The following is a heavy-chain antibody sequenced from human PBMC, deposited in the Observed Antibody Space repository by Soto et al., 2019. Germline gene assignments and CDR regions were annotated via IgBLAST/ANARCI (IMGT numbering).Heavy chain of an antibody. CDR3: AIKPADYVDYGWFDP. D-gene: IGHD4-17*01. J-gene: IGHJ5*02. V-gene: IGHV1-69*01. CDR1: GGTFSSYA. CDR2: VIPIFGTA. Sequence: QVQLVQSGAEVKEPGSSVQVSCKASGGTFSSYAISWVRQAPGQGLEWMGGVIPIFGTANYAQKFQGRVTITADESTSTADMELSSLTSEDTAVYYCAIKPADYVDYGWFDPWGQVTLVTVAT.